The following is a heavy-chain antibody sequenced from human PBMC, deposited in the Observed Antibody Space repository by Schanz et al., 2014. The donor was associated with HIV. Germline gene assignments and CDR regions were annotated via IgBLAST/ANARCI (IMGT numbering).Heavy chain of an antibody. CDR3: AKASGNSYGTGYFDY. J-gene: IGHJ4*02. D-gene: IGHD5-18*01. CDR1: GFNFNNYA. V-gene: IGHV3-23*01. Sequence: EVQLLESGGGLEQPGGSLRLSCAASGFNFNNYAMTWVRQAPGKGLEWVSSISESGGRTYYADSVNGRFTISRDNSKNTLYLQMNSLGAEDTALYYCAKASGNSYGTGYFDYWGQGTLVTVSS. CDR2: ISESGGRT.